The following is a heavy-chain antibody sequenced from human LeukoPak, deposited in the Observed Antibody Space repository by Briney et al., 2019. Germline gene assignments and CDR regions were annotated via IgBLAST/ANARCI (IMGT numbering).Heavy chain of an antibody. V-gene: IGHV3-73*01. CDR2: IRSKANSYAT. CDR1: GFTFSGSA. Sequence: GGSLRLSCAASGFTFSGSAMHWVRQASGKGLEWVGRIRSKANSYATAYAASVKGRFTISRDDSNNTAYLRMNSLKTEDTAVYYCTRWVVTALYGMDVWGQGTTVTVSS. CDR3: TRWVVTALYGMDV. D-gene: IGHD2-21*02. J-gene: IGHJ6*02.